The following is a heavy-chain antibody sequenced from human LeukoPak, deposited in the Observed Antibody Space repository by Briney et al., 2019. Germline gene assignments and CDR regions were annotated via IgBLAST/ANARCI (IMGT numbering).Heavy chain of an antibody. D-gene: IGHD3-3*01. CDR3: ARAAELRFLEWLLKRYYCYMDV. J-gene: IGHJ6*03. CDR1: GYTFTSYD. V-gene: IGHV1-69*05. Sequence: SVKVSCKASGYTFTSYDISWVRQAPGQGLEWMGGIIPIFGTANYAQKFQGRVTITTDESTSTAYMELSSLRSEDTAVYYCARAAELRFLEWLLKRYYCYMDVWGKGTTVTVSS. CDR2: IIPIFGTA.